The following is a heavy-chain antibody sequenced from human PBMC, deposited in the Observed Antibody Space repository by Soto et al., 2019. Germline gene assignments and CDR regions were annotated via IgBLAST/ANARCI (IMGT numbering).Heavy chain of an antibody. D-gene: IGHD3-3*01. CDR1: GGYISSTSYY. Sequence: SETLSLICSVSGGYISSTSYYWAWIRQSPGTGLQWIGSLYYTGSTYYNPSLKGRVDISADTSKNQFFLRLTSVTAADTAVYYCARGLRWTRTFDFWGPGALVTVSS. CDR3: ARGLRWTRTFDF. CDR2: LYYTGST. J-gene: IGHJ4*02. V-gene: IGHV4-39*01.